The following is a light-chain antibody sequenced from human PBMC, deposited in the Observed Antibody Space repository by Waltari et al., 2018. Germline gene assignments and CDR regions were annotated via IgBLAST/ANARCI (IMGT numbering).Light chain of an antibody. Sequence: DVVMTQSPLSLPVTLGQPASISCFSSQSLVHSDGNAYLNWFHQRPGQSPRHLIYQVSTRYSGVPYRFSGSGSGTDFTLKISRVEAEDVGVYYCMQGTHWPRTFGQGTKVEIK. V-gene: IGKV2-30*02. J-gene: IGKJ1*01. CDR2: QVS. CDR3: MQGTHWPRT. CDR1: QSLVHSDGNAY.